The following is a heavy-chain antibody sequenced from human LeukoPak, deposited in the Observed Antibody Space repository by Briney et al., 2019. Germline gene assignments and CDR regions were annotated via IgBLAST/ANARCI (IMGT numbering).Heavy chain of an antibody. D-gene: IGHD5/OR15-5a*01. V-gene: IGHV1-2*02. J-gene: IGHJ4*02. CDR1: GYSFTGYY. CDR3: ARELKTPVSIYYFDY. CDR2: INPNSGGT. Sequence: ASVKVSCKASGYSFTGYYLHWVRQAPGQGLEWMGWINPNSGGTNYAQKFQGRLTMTTDTSTSTAYMELRSLGSDDTAVCYCARELKTPVSIYYFDYWGQGTLVTVSS.